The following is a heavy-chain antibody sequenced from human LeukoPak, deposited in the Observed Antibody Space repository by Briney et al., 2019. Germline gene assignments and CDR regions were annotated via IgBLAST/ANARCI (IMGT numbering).Heavy chain of an antibody. CDR2: INTGTGNP. J-gene: IGHJ4*02. V-gene: IGHV7-4-1*02. CDR1: GYTFTNYA. CDR3: AAAGANGFDY. D-gene: IGHD4/OR15-4a*01. Sequence: ASVTVSCKASGYTFTNYAINWVRQAPGQGLEWMGWINTGTGNPTYAQGFTGRFVFSLDTSVTTAYLQISSLEAEGAAVYYCAAAGANGFDYWGQGTLVTVSS.